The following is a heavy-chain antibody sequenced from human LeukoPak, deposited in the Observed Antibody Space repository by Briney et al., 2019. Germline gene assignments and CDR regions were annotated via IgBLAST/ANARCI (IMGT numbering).Heavy chain of an antibody. D-gene: IGHD2-2*01. CDR2: ISAYNGNT. V-gene: IGHV1-18*01. J-gene: IGHJ3*02. CDR3: AREIGVVVPAATGDAFDI. Sequence: ASVKVSCKASGYTFTSYGISWVRQAPGQGLEWMGWISAYNGNTNYAQKLQGRVTMTTDTSTSTAYMELRSLRSDDTAVYYCAREIGVVVPAATGDAFDIWGQGTMVTVSS. CDR1: GYTFTSYG.